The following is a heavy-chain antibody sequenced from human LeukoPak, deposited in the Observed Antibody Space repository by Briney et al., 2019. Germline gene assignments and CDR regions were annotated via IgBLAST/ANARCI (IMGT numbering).Heavy chain of an antibody. J-gene: IGHJ4*02. V-gene: IGHV3-23*01. CDR2: ISGSGGST. CDR1: GFTFSSYA. CDR3: AKDGAKLVKYYFDY. D-gene: IGHD2-8*02. Sequence: GGSLRLSCAASGFTFSSYAMSWVRQAPGKGLEWVSTISGSGGSTYYAGSVKGRFTISRDSSKNTLYLQMNSMRAEDTAVYYCAKDGAKLVKYYFDYWGQGTLVTVSS.